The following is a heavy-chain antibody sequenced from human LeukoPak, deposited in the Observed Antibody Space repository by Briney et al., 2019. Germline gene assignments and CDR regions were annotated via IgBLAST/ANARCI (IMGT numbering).Heavy chain of an antibody. J-gene: IGHJ4*02. D-gene: IGHD5-24*01. CDR3: ARGVREGSLDY. CDR2: IYSGGST. Sequence: GGSVRLSCAASGFTVSSNYMSWARQAPGKGLEWVSVIYSGGSTYYANSAKGRFTISRDNSKNTLYLQMKSLRVEDTAAYYCARGVREGSLDYWGQGTMVTVSS. V-gene: IGHV3-53*01. CDR1: GFTVSSNY.